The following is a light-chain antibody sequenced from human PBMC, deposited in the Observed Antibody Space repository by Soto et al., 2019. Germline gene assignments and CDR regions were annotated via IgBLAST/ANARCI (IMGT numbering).Light chain of an antibody. CDR3: QQYNNWPLG. CDR2: DAS. V-gene: IGKV1-5*01. Sequence: DIQMTQSPSTLSASVGDRVTITCRASQSISSWLAWYQQKPGKAPKLLIYDASSLESGVPSRFSGSGSGTEFTLTISSLQSEDFALYYCQQYNNWPLGFGGGTKVEIK. J-gene: IGKJ4*01. CDR1: QSISSW.